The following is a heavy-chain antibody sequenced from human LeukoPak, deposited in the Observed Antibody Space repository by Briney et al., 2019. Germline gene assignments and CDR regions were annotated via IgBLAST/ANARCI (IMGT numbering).Heavy chain of an antibody. D-gene: IGHD3-3*01. V-gene: IGHV1-18*01. J-gene: IGHJ4*02. CDR1: GGTFSSYA. CDR2: ISAYNGNT. CDR3: ARDRARKPYDFWSGYYSDIDY. Sequence: ASVKVSCKASGGTFSSYAISWVRQAPGQGLEWMGWISAYNGNTNYAQRLQGRVTMTTDTSTSTAYMELRSLRSDDTAVYYCARDRARKPYDFWSGYYSDIDYWGQGTLVTVSS.